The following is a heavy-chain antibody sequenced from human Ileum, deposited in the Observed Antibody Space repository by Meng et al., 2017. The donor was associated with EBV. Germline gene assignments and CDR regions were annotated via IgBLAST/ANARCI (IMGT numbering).Heavy chain of an antibody. CDR2: IIHGGSP. Sequence: VQLRQWGAGLLTPPGTLSLTCAVNGGSLSGAYWNWIRQPPGKGLEWIGEIIHGGSPSYNPSLKSRVTISIDTSKNQLSLMLSSVTAADTAVYYCARRPTGIDYWGQGTLVTVSS. V-gene: IGHV4-34*12. CDR1: GGSLSGAY. D-gene: IGHD2-8*02. CDR3: ARRPTGIDY. J-gene: IGHJ4*02.